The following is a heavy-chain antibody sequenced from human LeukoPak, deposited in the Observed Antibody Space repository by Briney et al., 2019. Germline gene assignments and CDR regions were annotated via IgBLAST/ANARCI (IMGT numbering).Heavy chain of an antibody. J-gene: IGHJ4*02. CDR3: ARTTSFTASGYDY. V-gene: IGHV1-8*03. CDR2: INPNNGDS. D-gene: IGHD6-25*01. CDR1: RYTFTKYH. Sequence: ASLKVSCKASRYTFTKYHINWVRQATGQGLEWMGWINPNNGDSGFAQKFQGRVTITRDTAMTTAYMELSSLTSEDTAIYFCARTTSFTASGYDYWGQGTLVTVSS.